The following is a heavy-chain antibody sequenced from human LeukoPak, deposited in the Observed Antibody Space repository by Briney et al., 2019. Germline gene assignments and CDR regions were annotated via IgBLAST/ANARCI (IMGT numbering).Heavy chain of an antibody. Sequence: AGSLRLSCAASGFTFSSYGMHWVRQAPGKGLEWVAFIRYDGSNKYYADSVKGRFTISRDNAKNSLYLQMNSLRAEYTAVYYCARGRYSYGAYYFDYWGQGTLVTVSS. CDR1: GFTFSSYG. CDR3: ARGRYSYGAYYFDY. D-gene: IGHD5-18*01. V-gene: IGHV3-30*02. J-gene: IGHJ4*02. CDR2: IRYDGSNK.